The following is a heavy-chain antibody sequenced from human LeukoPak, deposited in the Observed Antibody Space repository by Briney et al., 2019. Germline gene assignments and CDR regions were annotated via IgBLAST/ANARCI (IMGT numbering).Heavy chain of an antibody. CDR1: GGSFSGYY. Sequence: SETLSLTCAVYGGSFSGYYWSWIRQPPGKGLEWIGEINHSGSTNYNPSLKSRVTISVDTSKNQFSLKLSSVTAADTAVYYCARVRTRKTFDYWGQGTLVTVSS. CDR2: INHSGST. J-gene: IGHJ4*02. CDR3: ARVRTRKTFDY. D-gene: IGHD3-10*01. V-gene: IGHV4-34*01.